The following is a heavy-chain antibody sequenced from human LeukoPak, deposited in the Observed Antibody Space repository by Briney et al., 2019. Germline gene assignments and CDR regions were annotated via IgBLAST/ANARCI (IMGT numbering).Heavy chain of an antibody. Sequence: GGSLRLSCAASGFTFSSYAMHWVRQAPGKGLEWVAVISYDGSNEYYADSVKGRFTISRDNSKNTLYLQMNSLRAEDTAVCYCARETSYYYDSSGYSTPFDYWGQGTLVTVSS. CDR2: ISYDGSNE. J-gene: IGHJ4*02. D-gene: IGHD3-22*01. CDR3: ARETSYYYDSSGYSTPFDY. CDR1: GFTFSSYA. V-gene: IGHV3-30*04.